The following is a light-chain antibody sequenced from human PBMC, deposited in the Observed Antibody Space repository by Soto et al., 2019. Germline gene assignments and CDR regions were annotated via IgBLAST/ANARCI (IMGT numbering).Light chain of an antibody. V-gene: IGLV1-40*01. CDR2: GNS. CDR3: QSYDSSLSGWV. CDR1: SSHIGAGYD. J-gene: IGLJ3*02. Sequence: QPVLTQPPSVSWAPGQRVTISCTGSSSHIGAGYDVHWYQQLPGTAPKLLIYGNSNRPSGVPDRFSGSKSGTSASLAITGLQAEDEADYYCQSYDSSLSGWVFGGGTKLTV.